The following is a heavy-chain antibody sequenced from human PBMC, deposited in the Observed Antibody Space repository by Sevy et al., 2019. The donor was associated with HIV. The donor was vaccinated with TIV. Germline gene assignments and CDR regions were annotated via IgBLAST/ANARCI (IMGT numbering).Heavy chain of an antibody. CDR2: ISSSSSTI. CDR3: AREYYGSGSYEDFDP. V-gene: IGHV3-48*02. Sequence: GGSLRLSCAASGFTFSSYSMNWVRQAPGKGLEWVSYISSSSSTIYYADSVKGRFTFSRDNAKNSLYLQMNSLRDEDTAVYYCAREYYGSGSYEDFDPWGQGTLVTVSS. D-gene: IGHD3-10*01. CDR1: GFTFSSYS. J-gene: IGHJ5*02.